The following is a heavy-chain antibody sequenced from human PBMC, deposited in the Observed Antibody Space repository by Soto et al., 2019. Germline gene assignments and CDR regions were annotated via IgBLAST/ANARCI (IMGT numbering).Heavy chain of an antibody. J-gene: IGHJ5*02. Sequence: EVQLVESGGGLVQPGGSLKLSCAASGFTISATAMHWIRQASGKGLEWVGRIANNAENYAATYAASVKGRFTLSRDESTNTAYLQMNGLESEDTTIYYSAKYIGISSNSAALGQGTLVTVSS. CDR3: AKYIGISSNSAA. CDR2: IANNAENYAA. D-gene: IGHD1-1*01. CDR1: GFTISATA. V-gene: IGHV3-73*02.